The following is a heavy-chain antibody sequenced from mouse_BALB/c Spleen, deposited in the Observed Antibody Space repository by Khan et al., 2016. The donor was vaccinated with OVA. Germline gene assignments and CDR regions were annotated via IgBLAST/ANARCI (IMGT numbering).Heavy chain of an antibody. Sequence: EVQLQQSGTVLARPGASVKMSCKASGYTFTSYWMHWVKKRPGQGLEWIGDIYPGNTDTNYNQKFKGKAKLPAVTSTSTAYLELSSLTTEDSAAFYWTRRNGNVAWIAYWGQGTLVIVSA. CDR1: GYTFTSYW. V-gene: IGHV1-5*01. CDR3: TRRNGNVAWIAY. CDR2: IYPGNTDT. D-gene: IGHD4-1*01. J-gene: IGHJ3*01.